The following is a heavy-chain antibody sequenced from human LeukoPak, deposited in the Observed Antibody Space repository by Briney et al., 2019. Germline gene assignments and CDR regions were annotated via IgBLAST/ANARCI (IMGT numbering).Heavy chain of an antibody. V-gene: IGHV3-30*02. CDR3: ARGQTVGATRHTAFDY. CDR1: GFTFSSYG. Sequence: GGSLRLSCAASGFTFSSYGMHWVRQAPGKGLEWVPFIRYDGSNKYYADSVKGRFTISRDNSKNTLYLQMNSLRAEDTAVYYCARGQTVGATRHTAFDYWGQGTLVTVSS. J-gene: IGHJ4*02. CDR2: IRYDGSNK. D-gene: IGHD1-26*01.